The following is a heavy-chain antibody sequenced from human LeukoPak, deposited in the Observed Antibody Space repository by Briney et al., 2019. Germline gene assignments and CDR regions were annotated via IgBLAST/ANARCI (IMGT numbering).Heavy chain of an antibody. CDR2: INSGGST. D-gene: IGHD2-15*01. J-gene: IGHJ6*02. V-gene: IGHV3-53*04. CDR1: GFTVSSNY. CDR3: ARDRGVVVVAATNYYYYYGMDV. Sequence: GGSLRLSCAASGFTVSSNYMSWVRQAPGKGLEWVSVINSGGSTYYADSVKGRFTISRHNSKSTLYLQMNSLRAEDTAVYYCARDRGVVVVAATNYYYYYGMDVWGQGTTVTVSS.